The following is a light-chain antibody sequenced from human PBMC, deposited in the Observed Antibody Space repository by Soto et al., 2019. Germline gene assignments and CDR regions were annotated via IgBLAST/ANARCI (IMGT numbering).Light chain of an antibody. CDR3: QQYGTSEII. Sequence: EFVLTQSPGTLSLSPGERATLSCRAGQSLTNSFIAWYQQRPGQAPRLFIYDTSSRASGIPDRFSGSGSGTDFTLTISRLETEDFAVFYCQQYGTSEIIFGQGTRLEIK. CDR1: QSLTNSF. J-gene: IGKJ5*01. CDR2: DTS. V-gene: IGKV3-20*01.